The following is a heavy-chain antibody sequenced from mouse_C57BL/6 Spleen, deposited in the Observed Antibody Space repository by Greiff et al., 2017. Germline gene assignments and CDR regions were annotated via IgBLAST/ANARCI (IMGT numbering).Heavy chain of an antibody. CDR2: SNPSNGGT. CDR1: GYTFTSYW. D-gene: IGHD1-1*01. CDR3: ARDLLLRAY. V-gene: IGHV1-53*01. Sequence: QVHVKQSGTELVKPGASVKLSCKASGYTFTSYWMHWVKQRPGQGLEWIGNSNPSNGGTNYNEKFKSKATLTVDKSSSTAYMQLSSLTSEDSAVYYCARDLLLRAYWGQGTLVTVSA. J-gene: IGHJ3*01.